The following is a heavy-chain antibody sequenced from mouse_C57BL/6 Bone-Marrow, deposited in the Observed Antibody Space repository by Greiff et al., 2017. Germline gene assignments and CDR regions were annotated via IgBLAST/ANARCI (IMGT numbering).Heavy chain of an antibody. D-gene: IGHD4-1*01. CDR1: GYTFTDYY. CDR3: AKKTTGTWYFDV. Sequence: EVQLQQSGPVLVKPGASVKMSCKASGYTFTDYYMNWVKQSHGKSLEWIGVINPYNGGTSYNQKFKGKATLTVDKSSSTAYMELNSLTSEDSAVYYCAKKTTGTWYFDVWGTGTTVTVSS. CDR2: INPYNGGT. V-gene: IGHV1-19*01. J-gene: IGHJ1*03.